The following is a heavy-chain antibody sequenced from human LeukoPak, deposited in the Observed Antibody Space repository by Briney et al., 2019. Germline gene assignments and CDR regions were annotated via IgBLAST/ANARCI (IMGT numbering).Heavy chain of an antibody. CDR1: GFKTSRFW. D-gene: IGHD3-9*01. Sequence: GGSLTLFCAASGFKTSRFWMNWVRQAPGKGLEWVANINQDGSAEYYVDFVKGPLTNSRDNAKNSLYLQMNSLRAEDTAVYYYSRDIFNYGILPGHSDYWGEGPVDPVSS. V-gene: IGHV3-7*04. CDR3: SRDIFNYGILPGHSDY. J-gene: IGHJ4*02. CDR2: INQDGSAE.